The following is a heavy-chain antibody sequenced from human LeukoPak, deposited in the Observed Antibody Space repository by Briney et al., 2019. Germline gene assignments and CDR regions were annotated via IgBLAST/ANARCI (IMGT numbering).Heavy chain of an antibody. CDR1: GFSISTGGVA. V-gene: IGHV2-5*01. CDR3: ALSTDTSSVMTFDY. D-gene: IGHD6-6*01. CDR2: IYSNDDK. Sequence: ESGPTLVKPTQTLTLTCTLSGFSISTGGVAVGWIRQPPGKALEWLAVIYSNDDKRYSSSLKTRLTITKDTSKNQVVLTVTNMDPVETATYSCALSTDTSSVMTFDYWGQGTLVTVSS. J-gene: IGHJ4*02.